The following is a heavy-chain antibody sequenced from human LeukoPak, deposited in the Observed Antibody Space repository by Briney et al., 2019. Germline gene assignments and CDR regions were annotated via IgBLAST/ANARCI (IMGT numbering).Heavy chain of an antibody. V-gene: IGHV3-23*01. D-gene: IGHD6-19*01. CDR1: GFTFSTYA. CDR2: ISGSGGST. J-gene: IGHJ4*02. CDR3: AKEKDSSGWFDY. Sequence: GGSLRLSCAASGFTFSTYAMSWVRQAPGKGLEWVSAISGSGGSTYYADSVQGRFTISRDNSKNTLYLQMNSLRAEDTAVYYCAKEKDSSGWFDYWGQGTLVTVSS.